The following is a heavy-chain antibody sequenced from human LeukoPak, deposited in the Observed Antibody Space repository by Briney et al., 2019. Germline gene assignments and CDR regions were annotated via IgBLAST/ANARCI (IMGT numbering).Heavy chain of an antibody. CDR2: ISGSGVIT. V-gene: IGHV3-23*01. D-gene: IGHD6-19*01. CDR1: GFTFSSHG. CDR3: AKGPWLAYPYYFDY. Sequence: PGGSLRLSCAASGFTFSSHGMNWVRQAPGKGLEWVPGISGSGVITYYADSVKGRFTISRDNSKNTLDLQMNSLRAEDTAVYYCAKGPWLAYPYYFDYWGQGTLVTVSS. J-gene: IGHJ4*02.